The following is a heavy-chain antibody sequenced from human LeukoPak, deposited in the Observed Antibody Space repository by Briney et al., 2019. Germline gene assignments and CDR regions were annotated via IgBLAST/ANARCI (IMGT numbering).Heavy chain of an antibody. D-gene: IGHD3-10*02. J-gene: IGHJ6*04. CDR3: AELGITMIGGV. V-gene: IGHV3-66*01. Sequence: GGSLRLSCAASGFTVSNKYMTWVRQAPGKGLEWVSLIYSDGRTYYADSVKGRFTISRDNAKNSLYLQMNSLRAEDTAVYYCAELGITMIGGVWGKGTTVTISS. CDR1: GFTVSNKY. CDR2: IYSDGRT.